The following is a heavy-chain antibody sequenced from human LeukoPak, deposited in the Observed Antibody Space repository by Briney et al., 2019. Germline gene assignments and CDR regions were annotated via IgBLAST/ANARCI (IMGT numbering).Heavy chain of an antibody. V-gene: IGHV3-66*01. CDR3: ASVTGGDYFDY. Sequence: GGSLRLSCAASGFTFSSNYMSWVRQPPGKGLEWVSVIYSGGSTNHADSVKGRFTISRDNSKNTVYLQMNSLRAEDTAVYYCASVTGGDYFDYWGQGTLVTVSS. CDR2: IYSGGST. CDR1: GFTFSSNY. J-gene: IGHJ4*02. D-gene: IGHD3-16*01.